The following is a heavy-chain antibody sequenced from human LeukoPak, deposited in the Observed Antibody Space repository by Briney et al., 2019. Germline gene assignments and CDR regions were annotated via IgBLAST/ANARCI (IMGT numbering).Heavy chain of an antibody. Sequence: GGSLRLSCSASAFTFSMYWMTWVRQAPGKGLEWVATIKEDGSDKYYADSVKGRFTISRDNSKNTLYLQMNSLRAEDTAVYYCAKDSFYGDYDPDYYYYYGMDVWGQGTTVTVSS. J-gene: IGHJ6*02. CDR2: IKEDGSDK. V-gene: IGHV3-30*18. D-gene: IGHD4-17*01. CDR1: AFTFSMYW. CDR3: AKDSFYGDYDPDYYYYYGMDV.